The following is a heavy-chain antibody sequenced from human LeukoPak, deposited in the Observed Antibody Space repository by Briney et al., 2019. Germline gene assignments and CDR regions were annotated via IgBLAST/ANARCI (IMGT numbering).Heavy chain of an antibody. CDR2: ISYDGSNK. V-gene: IGHV3-30*04. Sequence: GGSLRLSCAASGFTFSSYAMHWVRQAPGKGLEWVAVISYDGSNKYYADSVKGRFTISRDNSKNTRYLQMNSLRAEDTAVYYCERAVVRGVLDYWGQGTLVTVSS. CDR1: GFTFSSYA. J-gene: IGHJ4*02. D-gene: IGHD3-10*02. CDR3: ERAVVRGVLDY.